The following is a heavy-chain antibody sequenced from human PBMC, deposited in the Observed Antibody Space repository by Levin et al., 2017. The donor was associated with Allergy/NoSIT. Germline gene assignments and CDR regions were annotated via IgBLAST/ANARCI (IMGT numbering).Heavy chain of an antibody. CDR2: IYSGGST. V-gene: IGHV3-53*01. Sequence: LSLTCAASGFPVSNNYMSWVRQAPGKGLEWVSVIYSGGSTYYADSVKGRFTISRDNSKNTLYLQMNSLIAEDTAVYYCARASSWNEPFDYWGQGTLVTVSS. J-gene: IGHJ4*02. D-gene: IGHD6-13*01. CDR1: GFPVSNNY. CDR3: ARASSWNEPFDY.